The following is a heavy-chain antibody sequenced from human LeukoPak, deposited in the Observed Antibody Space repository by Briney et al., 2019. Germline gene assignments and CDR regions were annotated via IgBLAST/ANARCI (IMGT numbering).Heavy chain of an antibody. J-gene: IGHJ4*02. CDR1: GFTFSNYG. Sequence: GGSLRLSCTASGFTFSNYGMHWVRQAPGKGREGVTFISYDGSYKSYADSVKDRFNISRENAKTSLYLKMNSLRAEDTVVYYCAREVQTVAGSSTFDYWGQGTLVTVSS. V-gene: IGHV3-30*03. CDR3: AREVQTVAGSSTFDY. D-gene: IGHD6-19*01. CDR2: ISYDGSYK.